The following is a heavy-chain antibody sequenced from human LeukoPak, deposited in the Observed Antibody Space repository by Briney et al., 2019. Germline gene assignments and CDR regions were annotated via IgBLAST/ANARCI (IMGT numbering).Heavy chain of an antibody. CDR3: ARSGSSWLTFDY. CDR2: IKQDGSEK. Sequence: PGGSLRLSCAASGFTFKNSAMNWVRQAPGKGLEWVANIKQDGSEKYYVDSVKGRFTISRDNAKNSLYLQMNSLRAEDTAVYYCARSGSSWLTFDYWGQGTLVTVSS. CDR1: GFTFKNSA. D-gene: IGHD6-13*01. J-gene: IGHJ4*02. V-gene: IGHV3-7*01.